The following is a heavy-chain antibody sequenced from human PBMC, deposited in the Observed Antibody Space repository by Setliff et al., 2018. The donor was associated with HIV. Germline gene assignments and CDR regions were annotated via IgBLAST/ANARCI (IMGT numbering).Heavy chain of an antibody. CDR1: GGTFSGYG. CDR3: ARFQRDILRSYGMDV. Sequence: SVKVSCKASGGTFSGYGISWVRQAPGQGLEWMGGIIALFGTPNYIQKFQGRVTIIADESTSAVELTSLRYEDTAVYYCARFQRDILRSYGMDVWGQGTTVTVSS. V-gene: IGHV1-69*13. CDR2: IIALFGTP. J-gene: IGHJ6*02.